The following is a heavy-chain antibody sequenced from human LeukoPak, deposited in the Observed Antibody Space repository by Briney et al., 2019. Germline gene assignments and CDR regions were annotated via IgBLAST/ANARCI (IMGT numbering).Heavy chain of an antibody. Sequence: SETLSLTCVVYGGSFSGYYWSWIRQPPGKGLEWIGEINHSGSTNYNPSLKSRVTISVDTSKNQFSLKLSSVTAADTAVYYCARRPAVVWFDPWGQGTLVTVSS. V-gene: IGHV4-34*01. D-gene: IGHD6-19*01. J-gene: IGHJ5*02. CDR2: INHSGST. CDR3: ARRPAVVWFDP. CDR1: GGSFSGYY.